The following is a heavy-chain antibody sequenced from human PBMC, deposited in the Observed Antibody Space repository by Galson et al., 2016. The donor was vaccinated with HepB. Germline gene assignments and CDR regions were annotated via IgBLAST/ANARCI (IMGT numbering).Heavy chain of an antibody. CDR1: GFTFSSYS. CDR3: ASQSLWSGPANYYYGVDV. CDR2: ISSSSSYI. Sequence: SLRLSCAASGFTFSSYSMNWVRQAPGKGLEWVSYISSSSSYIYYADSVKGRFTISRDDAKNSLYLQMNSLRAGDTAVYYCASQSLWSGPANYYYGVDVWGQGTTVTVSS. V-gene: IGHV3-21*01. J-gene: IGHJ6*02. D-gene: IGHD3-3*01.